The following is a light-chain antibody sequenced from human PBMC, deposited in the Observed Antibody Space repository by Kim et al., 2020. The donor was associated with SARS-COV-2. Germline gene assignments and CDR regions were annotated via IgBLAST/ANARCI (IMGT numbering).Light chain of an antibody. CDR2: GAS. Sequence: LAPGERATPSCRASQTVSSNQLAWYQQKPGQAPRLLIDGASSRATGIPDRFSGSGSGTDFTLTIGSLEPEDFAVYYCQQYGHSRTFGQGTKVDIK. V-gene: IGKV3-20*01. CDR1: QTVSSNQ. J-gene: IGKJ1*01. CDR3: QQYGHSRT.